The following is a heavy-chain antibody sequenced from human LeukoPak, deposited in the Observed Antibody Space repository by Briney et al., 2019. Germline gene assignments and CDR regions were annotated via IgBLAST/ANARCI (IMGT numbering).Heavy chain of an antibody. Sequence: PSETLSLTCAVYGGSFSAYYWSWIRQPAGKGLEWIGRIYTSGSTNYHPSLKSRVTMSIDTSKNQFSLKLSSVTAADTAVYYCARDRGDNWKYSIWAYLDPWGQGTPVTVSS. CDR1: GGSFSAYY. J-gene: IGHJ5*02. V-gene: IGHV4-4*07. CDR3: ARDRGDNWKYSIWAYLDP. D-gene: IGHD1-20*01. CDR2: IYTSGST.